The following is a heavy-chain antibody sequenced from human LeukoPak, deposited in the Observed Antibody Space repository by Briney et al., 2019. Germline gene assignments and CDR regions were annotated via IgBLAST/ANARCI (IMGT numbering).Heavy chain of an antibody. CDR2: IYYSGST. J-gene: IGHJ2*01. CDR1: GGSISSSSYY. V-gene: IGHV4-39*07. Sequence: SETLSLTCTVSGGSISSSSYYWGWIRQPPGKGLEWIGSIYYSGSTYYNPSLKSRVTISVDTSKNQFSLKLSSVTAADTAVYYCARDLVDTAMVELSPHWYFDLWGRGTLVTVSS. D-gene: IGHD5-18*01. CDR3: ARDLVDTAMVELSPHWYFDL.